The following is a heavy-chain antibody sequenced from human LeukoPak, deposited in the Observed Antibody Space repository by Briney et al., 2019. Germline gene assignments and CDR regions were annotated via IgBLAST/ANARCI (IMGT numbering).Heavy chain of an antibody. CDR3: AIRYSSSRSFDY. V-gene: IGHV1-18*01. CDR2: ISAYNGNT. D-gene: IGHD6-13*01. Sequence: VASVKVSCKASGYTFTSYGISWVRQAPGQGLEWMGWISAYNGNTNYAQKLQGRVTMTTDTSTSTAYMELRSLSSDDTAVYYCAIRYSSSRSFDYWGQGTLVTVSS. CDR1: GYTFTSYG. J-gene: IGHJ4*02.